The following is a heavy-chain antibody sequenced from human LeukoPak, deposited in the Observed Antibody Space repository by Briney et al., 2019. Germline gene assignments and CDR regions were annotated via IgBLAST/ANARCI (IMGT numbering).Heavy chain of an antibody. Sequence: GESLKISYKGSGYSFTSYWIGWVRQMPAKGLDWVGIIYPGDSDTRYSPFFQGQVTISADKSISTAYLQWSSLKASDTAMYYCARSINFWSGYYYESFDYWGQGTLVTVSS. CDR3: ARSINFWSGYYYESFDY. CDR1: GYSFTSYW. V-gene: IGHV5-51*01. J-gene: IGHJ4*02. D-gene: IGHD3-3*01. CDR2: IYPGDSDT.